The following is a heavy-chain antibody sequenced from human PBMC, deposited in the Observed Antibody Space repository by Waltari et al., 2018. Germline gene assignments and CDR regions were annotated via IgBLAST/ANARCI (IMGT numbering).Heavy chain of an antibody. J-gene: IGHJ5*02. V-gene: IGHV3-20*01. D-gene: IGHD6-6*01. CDR3: AGVYSSSSVGWFDP. Sequence: EVQLVESGGGVVRTGGSLRLSCAASGFTFDDYGLSWVRQAPGKGLEWVSGINWNGGSTGYADSVKGRFTISRDNAKNSLYLQMNSLRAEDTALYHCAGVYSSSSVGWFDPWGQGTLVTVSS. CDR2: INWNGGST. CDR1: GFTFDDYG.